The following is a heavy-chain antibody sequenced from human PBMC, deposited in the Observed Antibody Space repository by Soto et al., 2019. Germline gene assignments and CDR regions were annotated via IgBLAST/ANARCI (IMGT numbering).Heavy chain of an antibody. V-gene: IGHV1-69*01. Sequence: QVQLVQSGAEVKEPGSSVKVSCKASGGTFSSYAISWVRQAPGHGLEWMGGIIPICGTANYAQKFQGRVTITADESTSTDYMELSSLRSEDTAVYYCARLVVVAATRYNWFDPWGQGNLVTVSS. CDR1: GGTFSSYA. CDR2: IIPICGTA. CDR3: ARLVVVAATRYNWFDP. D-gene: IGHD2-15*01. J-gene: IGHJ5*02.